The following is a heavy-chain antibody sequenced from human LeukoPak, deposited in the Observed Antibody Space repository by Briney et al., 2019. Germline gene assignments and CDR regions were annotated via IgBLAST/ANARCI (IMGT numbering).Heavy chain of an antibody. Sequence: GGSLRLSCAASGFTFDDYGMSWVGQAPGKGLEWVSGINWNGGSTGYADSVKGRFTISRDNAKNSLYLQMNSLRAEDTALYYCARRARYCSSTSCPRANYFDYWGQGTLVTVSS. V-gene: IGHV3-20*04. CDR2: INWNGGST. CDR3: ARRARYCSSTSCPRANYFDY. CDR1: GFTFDDYG. J-gene: IGHJ4*02. D-gene: IGHD2-2*01.